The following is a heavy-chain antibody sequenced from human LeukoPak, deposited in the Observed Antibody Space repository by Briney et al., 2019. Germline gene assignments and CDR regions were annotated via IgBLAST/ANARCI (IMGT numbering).Heavy chain of an antibody. CDR1: GFTFSNYG. Sequence: PGKSLRLSCAASGFTFSNYGMNWVRQAPGKGLEWVSYISSGSSTISYADSVKGRFTISRDKAKNSLYLQMNSLRAEDTGVYYCARGGAARPDYWGQGTLVTVSS. CDR3: ARGGAARPDY. D-gene: IGHD6-6*01. CDR2: ISSGSSTI. V-gene: IGHV3-48*01. J-gene: IGHJ4*02.